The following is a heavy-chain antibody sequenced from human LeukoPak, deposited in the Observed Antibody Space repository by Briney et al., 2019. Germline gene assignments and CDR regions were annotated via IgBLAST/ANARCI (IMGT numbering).Heavy chain of an antibody. CDR1: Y. CDR2: IYYSGIT. CDR3: AXXXGGSYSSDY. D-gene: IGHD1-26*01. V-gene: IGHV4-59*01. J-gene: IGHJ4*02. Sequence: YXSWXRQPPGKGLXXIGYIYYSGITNYNASLKSRFTISVEMXXNQFSLKLSYVDAADTAVFYCAXXXGGSYSSDYWGQGTLVTVSS.